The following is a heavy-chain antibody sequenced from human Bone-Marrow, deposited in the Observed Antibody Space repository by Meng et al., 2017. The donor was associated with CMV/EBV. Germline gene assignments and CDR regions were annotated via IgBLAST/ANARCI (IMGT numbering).Heavy chain of an antibody. CDR3: ARDLEWLGRIVPAAILSGGGFDP. CDR2: IIPIFGTA. D-gene: IGHD2-2*02. CDR1: YA. Sequence: YAMRWVRQAPGQGREWMGGIIPIFGTANYAQKFQGRVTITADKSTSTAYMELSSLRSEDTAVYYCARDLEWLGRIVPAAILSGGGFDPWGQGTLVTVSS. V-gene: IGHV1-69*06. J-gene: IGHJ5*02.